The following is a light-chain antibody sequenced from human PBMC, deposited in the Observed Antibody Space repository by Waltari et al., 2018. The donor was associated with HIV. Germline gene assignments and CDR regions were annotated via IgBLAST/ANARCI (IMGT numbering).Light chain of an antibody. J-gene: IGLJ2*01. Sequence: QSALTQPPSASGSLGPSVTISCFGSSSDIGAYDSVSWFHQLPHNAPTPLLYEVTKRPSGVPDRCSGSRSGKTAFLTVSGLQPNDTAAYFCSSYGDNNWVLVGGGTNLTVL. CDR1: SSDIGAYDS. CDR3: SSYGDNNWVL. CDR2: EVT. V-gene: IGLV2-8*01.